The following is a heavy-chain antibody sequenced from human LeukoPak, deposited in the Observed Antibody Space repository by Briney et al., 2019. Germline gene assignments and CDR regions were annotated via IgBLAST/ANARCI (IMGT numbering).Heavy chain of an antibody. Sequence: GESLKISCKGSGYSFTSYWIGWVRQMPAKDLVWMGIIYPGDSDTRYSPSFQGQVTISADKSISTAYLQWSSLKASDTAMYYCAREQGSGGRALDYWGQGTLVTVSS. J-gene: IGHJ4*02. V-gene: IGHV5-51*01. CDR2: IYPGDSDT. D-gene: IGHD6-19*01. CDR3: AREQGSGGRALDY. CDR1: GYSFTSYW.